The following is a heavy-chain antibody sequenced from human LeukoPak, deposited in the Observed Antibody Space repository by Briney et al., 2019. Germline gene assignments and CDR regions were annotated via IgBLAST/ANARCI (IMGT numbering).Heavy chain of an antibody. Sequence: SETLSLTCTVSGGSISSYYWSWIRQPAGKGLEWIRRIYTSGSTNYNPSLKSRVTMPVDTSKNQFSLKLSSVTAADTAVYYCARTYNWNHYYYYMDVWGKGTTVTVSS. D-gene: IGHD1-20*01. V-gene: IGHV4-4*07. CDR2: IYTSGST. CDR1: GGSISSYY. J-gene: IGHJ6*03. CDR3: ARTYNWNHYYYYMDV.